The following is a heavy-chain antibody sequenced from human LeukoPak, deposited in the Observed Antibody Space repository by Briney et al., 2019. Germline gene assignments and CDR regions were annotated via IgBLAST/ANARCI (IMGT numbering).Heavy chain of an antibody. J-gene: IGHJ4*02. D-gene: IGHD6-19*01. CDR3: ARGDSGWYILDY. Sequence: KPSETLSLTCTVSGGSISSYYWSWIRQPPGKGLEGIGYIYYSGSTNYNPSLKSRVTISVDTSKNQFSLKLSSVTAADTAVYYCARGDSGWYILDYWGQGTLVTVSS. CDR2: IYYSGST. V-gene: IGHV4-59*01. CDR1: GGSISSYY.